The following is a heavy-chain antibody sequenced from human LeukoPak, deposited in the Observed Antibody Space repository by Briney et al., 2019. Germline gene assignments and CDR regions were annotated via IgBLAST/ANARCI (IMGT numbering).Heavy chain of an antibody. D-gene: IGHD2-2*01. J-gene: IGHJ5*02. Sequence: AETLTLTCSVYGGCFNSYYCSWIRQLPGKGLEWIGEINHSGSTNYNPSLKRRVTISVDTSKNQLSLKLRSVTAADTAVYYCASVVAMRPGWFDPWGQGTLVTVSS. CDR3: ASVVAMRPGWFDP. V-gene: IGHV4-34*01. CDR1: GGCFNSYY. CDR2: INHSGST.